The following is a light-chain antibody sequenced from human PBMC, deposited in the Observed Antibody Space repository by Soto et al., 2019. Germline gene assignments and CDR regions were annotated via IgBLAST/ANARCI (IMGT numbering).Light chain of an antibody. V-gene: IGKV3-15*01. CDR1: QSVSSN. CDR3: QQYNNWPIT. Sequence: EIVMTQSPATLSVSPGERATLSCRASQSVSSNLAWYQQKPGQAPRLLIYGASTRATGIPARFSGSGSGTEFPLTISSLHSQDFALYYCQQYNNWPITFGQGTRLEIK. J-gene: IGKJ5*01. CDR2: GAS.